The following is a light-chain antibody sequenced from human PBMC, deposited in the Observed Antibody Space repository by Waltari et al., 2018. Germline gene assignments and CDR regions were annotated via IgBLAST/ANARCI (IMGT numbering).Light chain of an antibody. CDR1: SGHSSYA. J-gene: IGLJ2*01. CDR2: VNSGGSH. V-gene: IGLV4-69*01. Sequence: QLVLTQSPSASASLGASVKLTCTLSSGHSSYAIAWHQQQPEKGPRYLMKVNSGGSHKKGDGIPDRFSGSSSGTERYLTISSLQSEDEADYYCQTWGTGIQVFGGGTKLTVL. CDR3: QTWGTGIQV.